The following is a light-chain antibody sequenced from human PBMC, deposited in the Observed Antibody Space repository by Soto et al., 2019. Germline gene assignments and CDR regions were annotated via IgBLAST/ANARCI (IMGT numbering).Light chain of an antibody. Sequence: QSVLTQPPSVSGAPGQRVTISCTGSSSNIGAGYDVHWYQQLPGTAPKLLIYGNSNRPSGVPDRFSGSKSGTSASLAITGXXXXXXXXYYCQSYDSSLSGSWVFGGGTKLTVL. V-gene: IGLV1-40*01. CDR3: QSYDSSLSGSWV. CDR2: GNS. CDR1: SSNIGAGYD. J-gene: IGLJ3*02.